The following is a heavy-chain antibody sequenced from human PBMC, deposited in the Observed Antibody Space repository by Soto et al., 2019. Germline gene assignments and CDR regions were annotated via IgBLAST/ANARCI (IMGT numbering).Heavy chain of an antibody. V-gene: IGHV3-30*03. CDR1: GFTFSYYC. J-gene: IGHJ4*02. CDR2: ISYDGSNK. D-gene: IGHD3-3*01. CDR3: ARDPGRTDFAEWTYYFDY. Sequence: SGGSLRLSCAASGFTFSYYCMHWVRQAPGKGLEWVAVISYDGSNKYYADSVKGRFTISRDNSKNTLYLQMNSLRAEDTAVYYCARDPGRTDFAEWTYYFDYWGQGTLVTVSS.